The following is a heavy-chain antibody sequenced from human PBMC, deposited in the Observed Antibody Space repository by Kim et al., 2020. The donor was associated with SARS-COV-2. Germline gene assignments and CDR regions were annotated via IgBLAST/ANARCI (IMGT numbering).Heavy chain of an antibody. CDR2: ISAHNGNT. V-gene: IGHV1-18*04. Sequence: ASVKVSCKSSGYMFTAYGISWVRQAPGQGLEWMGWISAHNGNTKYRRTLEGRVTMTTDISTSTAYMELRGLRLDDTAIYYCARAPKVPYDSSDQGSPPFDYWGQGTLVTVSS. J-gene: IGHJ4*02. CDR1: GYMFTAYG. D-gene: IGHD3-22*01. CDR3: ARAPKVPYDSSDQGSPPFDY.